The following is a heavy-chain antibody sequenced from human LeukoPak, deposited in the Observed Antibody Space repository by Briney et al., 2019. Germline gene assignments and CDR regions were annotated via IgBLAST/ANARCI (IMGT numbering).Heavy chain of an antibody. D-gene: IGHD7-27*01. J-gene: IGHJ6*02. CDR1: GYTFTGYY. Sequence: ASVKVSCKASGYTFTGYYMHRVRQAPGQGLEWIGWINPNSGGTNYAQKFQGRVTMTRDTSISTAYMELSRLRSDDTAVYYCARDTPRGYYGMDVWGQGTTVTVSS. CDR3: ARDTPRGYYGMDV. CDR2: INPNSGGT. V-gene: IGHV1-2*02.